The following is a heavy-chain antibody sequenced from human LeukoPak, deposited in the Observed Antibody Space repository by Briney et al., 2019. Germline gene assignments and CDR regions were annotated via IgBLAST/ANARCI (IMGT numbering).Heavy chain of an antibody. CDR3: ARDLNWETY. D-gene: IGHD7-27*01. CDR1: GFTFSTYW. CDR2: IKTDGSRI. V-gene: IGHV3-7*01. J-gene: IGHJ4*02. Sequence: GGSLRLSCEASGFTFSTYWMTWVRQAPGKGLEWVANIKTDGSRIYYVDSVKGRFTISRDNAKNSLYLQMNSLRAEDTAVYYCARDLNWETYWGQGTLVSVSS.